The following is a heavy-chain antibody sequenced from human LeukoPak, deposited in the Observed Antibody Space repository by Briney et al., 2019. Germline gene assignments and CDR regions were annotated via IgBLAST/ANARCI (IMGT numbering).Heavy chain of an antibody. CDR1: GFTFSSYW. Sequence: GGSLRLSCAASGFTFSSYWMSWVRQAPGKGLEWVAHIKLDGGEKYYVDSVKGRFTISRDNAKNSLYLQMSNLRAEDTAVYFCARGGGLDVWGQGATVTVSS. D-gene: IGHD3-16*01. J-gene: IGHJ6*02. CDR3: ARGGGLDV. CDR2: IKLDGGEK. V-gene: IGHV3-7*03.